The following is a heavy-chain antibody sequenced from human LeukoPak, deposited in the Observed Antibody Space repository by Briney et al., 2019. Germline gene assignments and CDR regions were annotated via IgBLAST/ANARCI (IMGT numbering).Heavy chain of an antibody. V-gene: IGHV3-23*01. Sequence: GGSLRLSCAVSGFTFSSSAMNWVRQALGKGLEWVSVISGSGGTTYYADSVKGRFTISRDNSKNTLFLQMNSLRAEDTAVYYCATGHFTIFGVSYGMDVWGQGTTVTVSS. CDR2: ISGSGGTT. CDR1: GFTFSSSA. CDR3: ATGHFTIFGVSYGMDV. J-gene: IGHJ6*02. D-gene: IGHD3-3*01.